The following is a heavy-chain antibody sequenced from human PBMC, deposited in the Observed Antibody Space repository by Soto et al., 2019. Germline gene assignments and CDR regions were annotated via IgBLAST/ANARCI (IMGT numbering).Heavy chain of an antibody. V-gene: IGHV3-23*01. CDR1: GFTFSTYA. J-gene: IGHJ4*02. CDR3: AKELIAAAGTYFDY. D-gene: IGHD6-13*01. CDR2: ISGRSGST. Sequence: VRPLRLSRTAFGFTFSTYAMSRVLQAPGKGREWVSAISGRSGSTYYVDSVKGRFTISRDNSKNTLYLQMNSLRAEDTAVYYCAKELIAAAGTYFDYWGQGTLVTVSS.